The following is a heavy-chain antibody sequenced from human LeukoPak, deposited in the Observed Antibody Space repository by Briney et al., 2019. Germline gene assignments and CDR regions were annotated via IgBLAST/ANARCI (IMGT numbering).Heavy chain of an antibody. CDR3: ARQPRSGSYLSVEYYFDY. V-gene: IGHV4-39*01. CDR1: GGSISSYY. J-gene: IGHJ4*02. Sequence: SETLSLTCTVSGGSISSYYWGWIRQPPGKGLEWIGSIYYSGSTYYNPSLKSRVTISVDTSKNQFSLKLSSVTAADTAVYYCARQPRSGSYLSVEYYFDYWGQGTLVTVSS. CDR2: IYYSGST. D-gene: IGHD1-26*01.